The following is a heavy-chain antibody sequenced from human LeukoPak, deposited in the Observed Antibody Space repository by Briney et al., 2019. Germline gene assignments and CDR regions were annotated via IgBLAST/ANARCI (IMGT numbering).Heavy chain of an antibody. J-gene: IGHJ4*02. D-gene: IGHD3-10*01. V-gene: IGHV3-74*01. CDR2: INSDGSST. CDR1: GFTFSSYW. Sequence: GGSLRLSCAASGFTFSSYWMHWVRQAPGKGLVWVSRINSDGSSTSYADSVKGRFTISRDNAKSTLYLQMNSLGAEDTAVYYCARWLGFGEPRGDYWGQGTLVTVSS. CDR3: ARWLGFGEPRGDY.